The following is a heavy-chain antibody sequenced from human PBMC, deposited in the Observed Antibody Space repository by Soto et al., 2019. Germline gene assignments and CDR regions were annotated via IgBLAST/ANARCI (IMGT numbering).Heavy chain of an antibody. CDR2: IYYSGNT. Sequence: SETLSLTCTVSGGSIGSSRSYWGWFRQPPGKGLEWIGYIYYSGNTNYNPSLKSRVTISVDTSKNQFSLKLSSVTAADTAVYYCARELMTGIDYWGQGTLVTVSS. V-gene: IGHV4-61*05. D-gene: IGHD2-8*01. CDR3: ARELMTGIDY. J-gene: IGHJ4*02. CDR1: GGSIGSSRSY.